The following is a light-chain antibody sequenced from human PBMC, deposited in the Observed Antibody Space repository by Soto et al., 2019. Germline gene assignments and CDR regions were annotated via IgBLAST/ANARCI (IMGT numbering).Light chain of an antibody. CDR1: QSVSITF. V-gene: IGKV3-20*01. CDR2: DAS. J-gene: IGKJ5*01. Sequence: EIVLTQSPGTLSLSPGERATLSCRASQSVSITFVAWYQQKPGQAPRLLIYDASNRATGIPDRFTGSGSGTDFTLTISRLEPEDFAVFYCQVYGPSPPITFGQGTRLEIK. CDR3: QVYGPSPPIT.